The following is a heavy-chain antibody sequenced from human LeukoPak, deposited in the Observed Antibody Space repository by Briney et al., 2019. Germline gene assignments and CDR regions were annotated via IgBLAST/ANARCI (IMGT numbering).Heavy chain of an antibody. J-gene: IGHJ4*02. CDR3: AKVSSRYCSSGSCYFDS. D-gene: IGHD2-15*01. V-gene: IGHV3-23*01. Sequence: VRPGGSLRLYCVGSGFTFDDYGMNWVRQAPGKGLEWVSAISGSGGSTCHADSVKARFTISSDNSKNTLYLQMDSLRAEDTAVYYCAKVSSRYCSSGSCYFDSWGQGTLVTVSS. CDR1: GFTFDDYG. CDR2: ISGSGGST.